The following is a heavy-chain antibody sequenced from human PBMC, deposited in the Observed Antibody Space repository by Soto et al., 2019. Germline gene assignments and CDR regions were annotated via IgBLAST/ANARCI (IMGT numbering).Heavy chain of an antibody. CDR3: AVKGGYYTYYFDY. CDR2: IYYSGST. V-gene: IGHV4-39*07. Sequence: SETLSLTCTVSGGSISSSSYYWGWIRQPPGKGLEWIGSIYYSGSTYYNPSLKSRVTISVDTSKNQFSLKLSSVTAADTAVYYCAVKGGYYTYYFDYWGQGTLVTVSS. CDR1: GGSISSSSYY. J-gene: IGHJ4*02. D-gene: IGHD3-3*01.